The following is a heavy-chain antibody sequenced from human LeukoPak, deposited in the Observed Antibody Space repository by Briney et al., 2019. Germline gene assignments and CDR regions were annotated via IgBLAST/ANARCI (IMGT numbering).Heavy chain of an antibody. D-gene: IGHD1-26*01. Sequence: ASMKVSCKASGYTFSTFGISWVRQAPGHGLEWMGYISGRSDDINYAQNFEGRLTMTTDTSTSTAYMELVSLTSDDTAVYYCARDWDGRSDCFDPWGQGTLVIVSS. CDR1: GYTFSTFG. J-gene: IGHJ5*02. V-gene: IGHV1-18*01. CDR2: ISGRSDDI. CDR3: ARDWDGRSDCFDP.